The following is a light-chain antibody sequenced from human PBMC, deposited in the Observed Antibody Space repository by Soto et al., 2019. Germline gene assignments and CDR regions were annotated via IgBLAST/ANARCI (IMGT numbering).Light chain of an antibody. J-gene: IGLJ1*01. CDR3: QSYDTSLRIYV. CDR2: GNS. Sequence: QSVLTQPPSVSGAPGQRVTISCTGSSSNIGAGYGVYWYQQLPGTAPKLLIYGNSNRPSGVPDRFSGSKSGTSASLAITGLQAEDEADYYCQSYDTSLRIYVFGTGTKLTVL. CDR1: SSNIGAGYG. V-gene: IGLV1-40*01.